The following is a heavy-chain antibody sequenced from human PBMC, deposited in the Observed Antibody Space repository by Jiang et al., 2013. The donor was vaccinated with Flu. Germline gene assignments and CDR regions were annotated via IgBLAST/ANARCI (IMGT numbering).Heavy chain of an antibody. CDR2: IYPGDSHT. Sequence: EWMGIIYPGDSHTRYSPSFQGQVTISADKSISTAYLQWSSLKASDTAMYYCARLVGATTGYWGQGTLVTVSS. D-gene: IGHD1-26*01. CDR3: ARLVGATTGY. J-gene: IGHJ4*02. V-gene: IGHV5-51*01.